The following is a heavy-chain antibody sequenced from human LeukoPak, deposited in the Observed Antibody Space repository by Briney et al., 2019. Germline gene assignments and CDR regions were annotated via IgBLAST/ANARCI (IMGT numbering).Heavy chain of an antibody. CDR2: IKQDGSEK. CDR1: GFTFSSYW. Sequence: QTGGSLRLSCAASGFTFSSYWMSGVRQAPGKGLEWVANIKQDGSEKYYVDSVKGRFTISRDNAKNSLYLQMNSLRAEDTAVYYCARALIQVGAGDWFDPWGQGTLVTVSS. J-gene: IGHJ5*02. V-gene: IGHV3-7*01. D-gene: IGHD1-26*01. CDR3: ARALIQVGAGDWFDP.